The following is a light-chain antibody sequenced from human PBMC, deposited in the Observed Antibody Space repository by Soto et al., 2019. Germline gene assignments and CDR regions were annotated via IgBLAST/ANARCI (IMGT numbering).Light chain of an antibody. CDR2: DAS. CDR3: PQYENLPT. CDR1: QNINNY. Sequence: DIQMTWVPAALSAYGGDRVTITCQASQNINNYLNWYQQKPGRAPKLLIYDASNLEAGVPSRFRGSGSGTDFTFTISRLQPEDIATYYCPQYENLPTFGQATRLAIK. V-gene: IGKV1-33*01. J-gene: IGKJ5*01.